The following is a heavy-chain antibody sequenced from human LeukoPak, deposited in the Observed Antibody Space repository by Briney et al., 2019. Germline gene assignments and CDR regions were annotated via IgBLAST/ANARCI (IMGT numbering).Heavy chain of an antibody. CDR1: GGSISNYY. CDR3: ARNYDFWSGYLDY. Sequence: SETLSLACTVSGGSISNYYWSWIRQPPGKGLEWIGYIHYSGSTNNNPSLKSRVTISVDTSKNQFSLKLTSVTAADTAVYYCARNYDFWSGYLDYWGQGTLVTVSS. J-gene: IGHJ4*02. D-gene: IGHD3-3*01. CDR2: IHYSGST. V-gene: IGHV4-59*01.